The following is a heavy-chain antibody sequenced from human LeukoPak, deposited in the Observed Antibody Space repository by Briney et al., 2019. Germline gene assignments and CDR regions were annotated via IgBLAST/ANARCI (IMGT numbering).Heavy chain of an antibody. V-gene: IGHV4-34*01. CDR2: INHSGST. D-gene: IGHD3-9*01. CDR3: ARTQRVLRYFDWLFGPRFDY. CDR1: GGSFSGYY. J-gene: IGHJ4*02. Sequence: SETLSLTCAVYGGSFSGYYWSWIRQPPGKGLEWIGEINHSGSTNYNPSLKSRVTISVDTSKNQFSLKLSSVTAADTAVYYCARTQRVLRYFDWLFGPRFDYWGQGTLVTVSS.